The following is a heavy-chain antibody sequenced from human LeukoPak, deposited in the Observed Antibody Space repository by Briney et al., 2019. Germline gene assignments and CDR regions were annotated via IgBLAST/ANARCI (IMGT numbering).Heavy chain of an antibody. CDR2: IYYNGNA. D-gene: IGHD3-10*01. CDR1: GGSINTLSYY. J-gene: IGHJ4*02. CDR3: AAYPPGVYRPVDY. Sequence: PSGTLSLTCSVSGGSINTLSYYWGWVRQPPGKGLEWIGRIYYNGNADYNPSLKSRVTLIVDTSKNQFSLKVTSLTSADTAVYYCAAYPPGVYRPVDYWGQGTLVTVSS. V-gene: IGHV4-39*01.